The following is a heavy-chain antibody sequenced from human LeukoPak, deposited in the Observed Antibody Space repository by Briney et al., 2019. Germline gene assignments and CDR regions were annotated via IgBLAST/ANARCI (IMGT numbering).Heavy chain of an antibody. Sequence: GGSLRLSCAASGFTFSKYSMNWVRQAPGKGLEGVSYINSGSYSIYYADSVKGRFTISRDNAKDSVYLQMNSLRAEDTAVYYCARDLGGYNFDYWGQGTLVTVSS. D-gene: IGHD5-24*01. CDR1: GFTFSKYS. J-gene: IGHJ4*02. V-gene: IGHV3-48*04. CDR3: ARDLGGYNFDY. CDR2: INSGSYSI.